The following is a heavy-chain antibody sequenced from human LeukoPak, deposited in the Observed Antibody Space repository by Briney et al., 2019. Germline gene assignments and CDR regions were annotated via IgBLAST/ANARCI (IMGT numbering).Heavy chain of an antibody. D-gene: IGHD3-16*01. CDR2: IYYSGST. Sequence: SETLSLTCAVSGGSISSGDYHWSWIRQPPGKGLEWIGYIYYSGSTYYNPSLKSRVTISVDTSKNQFSLKLSSVTAADTAVYYCARDPAYDYVWGSPTGVDIWGQGTMVTVSS. V-gene: IGHV4-30-4*08. J-gene: IGHJ3*02. CDR3: ARDPAYDYVWGSPTGVDI. CDR1: GGSISSGDYH.